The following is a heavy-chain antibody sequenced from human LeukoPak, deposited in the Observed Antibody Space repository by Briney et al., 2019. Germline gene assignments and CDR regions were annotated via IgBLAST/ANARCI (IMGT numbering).Heavy chain of an antibody. CDR1: GYTFTSYY. J-gene: IGHJ4*02. D-gene: IGHD3-22*01. CDR2: INPSGGST. Sequence: ASVKVSCKASGYTFTSYYMHWVRQAPGQGLEWMGIINPSGGSTSYAQKFQGRVTMTRDTSISTAYMELSRLRSDDTAVYYCARGNRNYYDSSGYWNFDYWGQGTLVTVSS. V-gene: IGHV1-46*01. CDR3: ARGNRNYYDSSGYWNFDY.